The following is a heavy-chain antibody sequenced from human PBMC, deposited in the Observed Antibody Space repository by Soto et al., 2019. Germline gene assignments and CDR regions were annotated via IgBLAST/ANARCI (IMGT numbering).Heavy chain of an antibody. CDR1: GYNFAGYW. D-gene: IGHD3-3*01. J-gene: IGHJ4*02. CDR2: IYPSDSDT. Sequence: GESLKISCKGSGYNFAGYWIAWVRQMPGKGLELMGIIYPSDSDTRYRPSFQGQVTISADKSISSAYLQWSSLRASDTAMYYCARGGVSTRTFDYWGQGTLVTVSS. CDR3: ARGGVSTRTFDY. V-gene: IGHV5-51*01.